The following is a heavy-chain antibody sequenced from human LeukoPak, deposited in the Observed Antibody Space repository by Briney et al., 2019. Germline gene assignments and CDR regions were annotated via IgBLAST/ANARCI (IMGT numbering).Heavy chain of an antibody. CDR3: ARDQSIAVAVPAGY. J-gene: IGHJ4*02. Sequence: GGSLRLSCAASGFTVSSNYMSWVRQAPGKGLEWVSVIYSGGSIYYADSVKGRFTISRDNSKNTLYLQMNSLRAEDTALYYCARDQSIAVAVPAGYWGQGTLVTVSS. CDR1: GFTVSSNY. V-gene: IGHV3-66*01. D-gene: IGHD6-19*01. CDR2: IYSGGSI.